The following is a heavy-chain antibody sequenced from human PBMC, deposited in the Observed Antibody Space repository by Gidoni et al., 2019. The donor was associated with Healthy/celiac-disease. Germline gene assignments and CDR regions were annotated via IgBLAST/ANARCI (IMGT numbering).Heavy chain of an antibody. CDR1: GGSISSRSYS. D-gene: IGHD4-17*01. CDR2: IYYSGST. J-gene: IGHJ5*02. Sequence: QLQLQESGPGLVKPSETLSLPCTVSGGSISSRSYSWGWIRQPPGKGLEWIGSIYYSGSTYYNPSLKSRVTISVDTSKNQFSLKLSSVTAADTAVYYCAREDQMTTVTRSVNWFDPWGQGTLVTVSS. V-gene: IGHV4-39*07. CDR3: AREDQMTTVTRSVNWFDP.